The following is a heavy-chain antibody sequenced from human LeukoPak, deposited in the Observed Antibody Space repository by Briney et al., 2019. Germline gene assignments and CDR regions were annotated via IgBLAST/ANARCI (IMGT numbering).Heavy chain of an antibody. V-gene: IGHV3-48*03. J-gene: IGHJ4*02. CDR3: ARVLHKRNYDSSDYYGY. CDR2: ISSSGSTI. Sequence: GRSLRLSCAASGLTFSSYEMNSVRQAPGKGLEWVSYISSSGSTIYYADSVKGRFTISRDNAKNSLYLQVNSLRAEDTAVYYCARVLHKRNYDSSDYYGYWGQGTLVTVSS. D-gene: IGHD3-22*01. CDR1: GLTFSSYE.